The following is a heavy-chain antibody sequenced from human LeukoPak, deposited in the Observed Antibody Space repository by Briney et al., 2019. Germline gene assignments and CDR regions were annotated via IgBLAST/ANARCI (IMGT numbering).Heavy chain of an antibody. CDR2: ISSSGSTI. CDR1: GFTFSDYY. D-gene: IGHD6-13*01. CDR3: ARELALSMDV. Sequence: GGSLRLSRAASGFTFSDYYMSWMRQAPGKGLEGVSYISSSGSTIYYADSVKGRFTTSSHNAKNSLYLQMNSLRAEDTAVYYCARELALSMDVWGQGTTVSV. J-gene: IGHJ6*01. V-gene: IGHV3-11*01.